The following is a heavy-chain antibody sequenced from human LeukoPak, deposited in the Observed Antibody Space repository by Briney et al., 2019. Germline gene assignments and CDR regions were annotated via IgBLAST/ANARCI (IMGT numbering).Heavy chain of an antibody. CDR1: GFTFIGYG. CDR3: ASLAGSSGWFLAPNVY. V-gene: IGHV3-23*01. J-gene: IGHJ4*02. CDR2: IGTSASST. D-gene: IGHD6-19*01. Sequence: GGSLRLSCAPSGFTFIGYGMSWVRQAPGKGLEWVSSIGTSASSTYYADSVKGRFTISRDNSKNTLYLQMNSLRPEDTAVCYCASLAGSSGWFLAPNVYWGQGTLATVSS.